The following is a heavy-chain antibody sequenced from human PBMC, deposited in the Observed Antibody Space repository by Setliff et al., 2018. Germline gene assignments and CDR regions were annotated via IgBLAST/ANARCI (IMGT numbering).Heavy chain of an antibody. D-gene: IGHD1-1*01. V-gene: IGHV1-2*04. CDR2: INSNSGCT. CDR3: ARGPAGNYAFDI. CDR1: GYTFTGYY. Sequence: GASVKVPCKASGYTFTGYYMHWVRQAPGQGLEWMGWINSNSGCTNYAQKFKGWVTMTRDTSISTAYMELSGLGSDDTAGDYCARGPAGNYAFDIWGQGTVVTVSS. J-gene: IGHJ3*02.